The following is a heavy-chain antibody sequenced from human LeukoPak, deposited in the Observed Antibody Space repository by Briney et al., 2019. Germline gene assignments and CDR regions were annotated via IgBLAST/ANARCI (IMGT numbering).Heavy chain of an antibody. D-gene: IGHD5-12*01. CDR2: ISDGSRDT. CDR3: TTRLRNHYDY. V-gene: IGHV3-23*01. Sequence: GGSLRLSCATSGFTFSSFTMNWVRQAPGKGLEWVSTISDGSRDTHYAGSVKGRFTISRDDSQNIVYLQMDSLRAEDTALYYCTTRLRNHYDYWGQGAQVTVSS. J-gene: IGHJ4*02. CDR1: GFTFSSFT.